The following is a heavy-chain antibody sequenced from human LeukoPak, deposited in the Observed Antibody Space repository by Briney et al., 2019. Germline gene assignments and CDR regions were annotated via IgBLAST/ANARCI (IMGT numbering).Heavy chain of an antibody. Sequence: EASVTVSCTASGGTFSSYAISWVRQAPGQGLEWMGGIIPIFGTANYAQKFQGRVTITADESTSTAYMELSSLRSEDTAVYYCARAGTPYYYDSSGYYYVFDYWGQGTLVTVSS. CDR2: IIPIFGTA. CDR3: ARAGTPYYYDSSGYYYVFDY. V-gene: IGHV1-69*13. D-gene: IGHD3-22*01. CDR1: GGTFSSYA. J-gene: IGHJ4*02.